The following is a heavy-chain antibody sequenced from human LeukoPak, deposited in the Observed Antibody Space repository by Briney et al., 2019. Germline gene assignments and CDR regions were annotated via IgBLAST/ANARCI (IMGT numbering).Heavy chain of an antibody. D-gene: IGHD3-9*01. V-gene: IGHV3-23*01. Sequence: GGSLRLSSAASGFTFSSYAMSWVRQAPGKGLEWVSAISGSGGSTYYADSVKGRFTISRDNSKNTLYLQMNSLRAEDTAVYYCAKERENFDILTGYLDWGQGTLVTVSS. CDR2: ISGSGGST. CDR3: AKERENFDILTGYLD. J-gene: IGHJ4*02. CDR1: GFTFSSYA.